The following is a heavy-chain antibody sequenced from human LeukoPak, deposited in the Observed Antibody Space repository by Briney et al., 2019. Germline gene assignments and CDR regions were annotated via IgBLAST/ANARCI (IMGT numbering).Heavy chain of an antibody. D-gene: IGHD2-15*01. Sequence: PGGSLRLSCAASGFTFSSYAMSWVRQAPGKGLEWVSAISGSGGSTYYADSVKGRFTISRDNSKNTLYLQMNSLRAEDTAVYYCAKGDDIVVVVAAIDYWGQGTLVTVSS. J-gene: IGHJ4*02. CDR2: ISGSGGST. V-gene: IGHV3-23*01. CDR3: AKGDDIVVVVAAIDY. CDR1: GFTFSSYA.